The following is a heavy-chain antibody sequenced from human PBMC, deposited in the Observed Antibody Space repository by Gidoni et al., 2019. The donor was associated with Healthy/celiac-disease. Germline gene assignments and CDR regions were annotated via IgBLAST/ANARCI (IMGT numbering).Heavy chain of an antibody. J-gene: IGHJ4*02. Sequence: QVQLVPSGAEVKKPGASVKVSCKVSGYTLTEFSMHWVRQAPGEGLEGMGGFDHEEGETIYAQKLQGRVIRTEDTSTDTAYMELSSLRSEDTVLYYWATDKHHSRGWYSSFDFWGQGTLGHRLL. CDR1: GYTLTEFS. CDR2: FDHEEGET. CDR3: ATDKHHSRGWYSSFDF. V-gene: IGHV1-24*01. D-gene: IGHD6-19*01.